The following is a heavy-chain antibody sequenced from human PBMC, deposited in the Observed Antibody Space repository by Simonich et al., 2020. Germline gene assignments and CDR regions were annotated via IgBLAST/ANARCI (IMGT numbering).Heavy chain of an antibody. CDR2: INTNSGGT. V-gene: IGHV1-2*02. D-gene: IGHD6-13*01. Sequence: QVQLVQSGAEVKKPGASVKVSCKASGYTFTGYYMHWVRQAPGQGLEWMGWINTNSGGTNYSQKFQGRVTTTRDTSISTAYMELSRLRSDDTAVYYCARGRIAAAGTYYYYYMDVWGKGTTVTVSS. J-gene: IGHJ6*03. CDR1: GYTFTGYY. CDR3: ARGRIAAAGTYYYYYMDV.